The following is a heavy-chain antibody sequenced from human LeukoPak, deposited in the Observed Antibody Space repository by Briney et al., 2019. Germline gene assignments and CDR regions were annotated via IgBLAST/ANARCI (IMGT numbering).Heavy chain of an antibody. CDR2: ISPSGGGT. V-gene: IGHV3-23*01. CDR1: GFTFRNHG. CDR3: AQDIAWGAFEH. D-gene: IGHD7-27*01. Sequence: PGGSLRLSCAASGFTFRNHGIDSVRQAPGKGLGWVSGISPSGGGTYYADSVKGRFTISRDDSKNTLSLPMNSLRVEDTALYYCAQDIAWGAFEHWGQGTLVTVSS. J-gene: IGHJ4*02.